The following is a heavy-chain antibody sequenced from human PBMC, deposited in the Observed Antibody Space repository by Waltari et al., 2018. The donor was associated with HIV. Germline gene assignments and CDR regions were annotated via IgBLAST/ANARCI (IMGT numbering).Heavy chain of an antibody. CDR1: GFTFSSYS. J-gene: IGHJ4*02. Sequence: EVQLVESGGGLVKPGGSLRLSCAASGFTFSSYSLNWVRQAPGKGLEWVSSISSISSYIYYADSVKGRFTISRDNAKNSLYLQMNSLRAEDTAVYYCAPLVRSGYDFVWGQGTLVTVSS. V-gene: IGHV3-21*01. CDR2: ISSISSYI. D-gene: IGHD5-12*01. CDR3: APLVRSGYDFV.